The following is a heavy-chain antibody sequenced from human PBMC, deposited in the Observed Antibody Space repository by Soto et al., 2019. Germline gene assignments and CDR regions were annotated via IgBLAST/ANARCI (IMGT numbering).Heavy chain of an antibody. Sequence: HPGGSLRLPCVASGFDFRSYEMNWVRQAPGKGLEWVSNIRANDESIYYADSVKGRVSVSRDNAKNSLFLEMNSLRVDDTAVYYCARETLRDAIDIWGQGTMVTVSS. J-gene: IGHJ3*02. CDR1: GFDFRSYE. V-gene: IGHV3-48*03. CDR2: IRANDESI. CDR3: ARETLRDAIDI.